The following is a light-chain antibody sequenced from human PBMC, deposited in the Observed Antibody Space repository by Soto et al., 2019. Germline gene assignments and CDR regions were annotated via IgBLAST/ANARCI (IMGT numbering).Light chain of an antibody. CDR3: TSSTTGSLYV. J-gene: IGLJ1*01. V-gene: IGLV2-14*01. CDR1: SSDIGAYDY. Sequence: QSALTQPASLSGSPGQSITISCTGTSSDIGAYDYVSWFQQHPGKAPKLMISEVNNRPSGVSNRFSGSKSGNTAYLTISGLQAEDEADYFCTSSTTGSLYVFGTGTKVTVL. CDR2: EVN.